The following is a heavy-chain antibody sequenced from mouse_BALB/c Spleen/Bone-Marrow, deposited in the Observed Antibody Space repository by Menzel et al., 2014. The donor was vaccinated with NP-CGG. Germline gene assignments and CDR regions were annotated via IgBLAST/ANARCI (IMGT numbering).Heavy chain of an antibody. CDR3: ARRVGRGGFAY. J-gene: IGHJ3*01. V-gene: IGHV5-12-1*01. CDR1: GFAFTSYD. CDR2: IGSGVGST. Sequence: EVKLVESGGGLVKPGGSLKLACAASGFAFTSYDMSWVRQTPEKRLEWVAYIGSGVGSTYYPDTVKGRFTISRDNAKNTLYLQMSSLKSEDTAMFYCARRVGRGGFAYWGQGTLVTVSA.